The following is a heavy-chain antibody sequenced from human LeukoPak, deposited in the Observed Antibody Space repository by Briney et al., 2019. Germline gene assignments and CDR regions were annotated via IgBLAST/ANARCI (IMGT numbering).Heavy chain of an antibody. D-gene: IGHD3-10*01. J-gene: IGHJ6*03. V-gene: IGHV4-34*01. CDR1: GGSFSGYY. CDR2: INHSVST. Sequence: SETLSLTCAVYGGSFSGYYWSWIRQPPGKGLEWIGEINHSVSTNYNPSLKSRVTISVDTSKNQFSLKLSSVTAADTAVYYCARGRRITMVRGVINSYYYMDVWGKGTTVTVSS. CDR3: ARGRRITMVRGVINSYYYMDV.